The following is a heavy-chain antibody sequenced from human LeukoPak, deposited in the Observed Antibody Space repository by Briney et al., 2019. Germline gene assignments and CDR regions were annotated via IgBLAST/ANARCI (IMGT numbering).Heavy chain of an antibody. CDR3: ARGGDSSGYYYPVFDY. CDR2: IYTSGST. Sequence: PSETLSLTYTVPGGSISSYYWSWIRQPAGKGLEWIGRIYTSGSTNYNPSLKSRVTMSVDTSKNQFSLKLSSVTAADTAVYYCARGGDSSGYYYPVFDYWGQGTLVTVSS. J-gene: IGHJ4*02. V-gene: IGHV4-4*07. D-gene: IGHD3-22*01. CDR1: GGSISSYY.